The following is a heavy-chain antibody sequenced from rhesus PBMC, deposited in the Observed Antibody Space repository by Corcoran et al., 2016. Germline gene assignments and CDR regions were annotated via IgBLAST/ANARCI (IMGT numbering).Heavy chain of an antibody. V-gene: IGHV4-65*01. Sequence: QVQLQESGPGLVKPSETLSLTCAVSGGSIRSSNWWSWIRQPPGKGLEGIGYTSCGSGTTCYNPPLKSRFPISTDPSKNRFSLKLRSFTAADHAVYYCARGYGSWSFAFDFWGQGLRVTVSS. J-gene: IGHJ3*01. CDR2: TSCGSGTT. CDR3: ARGYGSWSFAFDF. D-gene: IGHD6-13*01. CDR1: GGSIRSSNW.